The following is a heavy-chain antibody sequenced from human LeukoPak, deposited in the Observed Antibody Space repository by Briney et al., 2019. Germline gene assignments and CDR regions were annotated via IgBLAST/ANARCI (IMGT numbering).Heavy chain of an antibody. CDR3: ARDWGYCSGGTCYYYGMDV. J-gene: IGHJ6*02. Sequence: GGSLRLSCAASGFTFSSYTMNWVRQAPGKGLEWVSYISKSSGTMSYADSVKGRFTISRDNAKNSLYLQMNSLRAEDTAVYYCARDWGYCSGGTCYYYGMDVWGQGTTVTVSS. CDR2: ISKSSGTM. CDR1: GFTFSSYT. V-gene: IGHV3-48*04. D-gene: IGHD2-15*01.